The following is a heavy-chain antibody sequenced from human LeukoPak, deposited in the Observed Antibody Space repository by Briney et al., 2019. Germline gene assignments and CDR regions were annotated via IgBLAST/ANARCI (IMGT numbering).Heavy chain of an antibody. CDR2: ISSSGTA. V-gene: IGHV3-11*01. J-gene: IGHJ4*02. CDR3: VRSKWELGY. D-gene: IGHD1-26*01. Sequence: GGSLRLSCAASGFTFTDYYMAWIRQAPGKGLEWVSYISSSGTAYHADSVKGRFTIYRDNDKSSVHLQMNTLRAEDTAVCYCVRSKWELGYWGQGTLVTVSS. CDR1: GFTFTDYY.